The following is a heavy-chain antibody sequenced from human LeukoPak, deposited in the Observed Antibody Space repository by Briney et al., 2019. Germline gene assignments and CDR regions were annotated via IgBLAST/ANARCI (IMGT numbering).Heavy chain of an antibody. J-gene: IGHJ4*02. V-gene: IGHV3-7*01. D-gene: IGHD2-2*01. CDR1: GFTFSSYW. CDR2: IKQDGSEK. CDR3: ARDGAPDAHCSSTSCAIR. Sequence: GGSLRLSCAASGFTFSSYWMNWVRQAPGKGLEWVANIKQDGSEKYYVDSVKGRFTISRDNAKNSLYLQMNSLRVEDTAVYYCARDGAPDAHCSSTSCAIRWGQGTLVTVSS.